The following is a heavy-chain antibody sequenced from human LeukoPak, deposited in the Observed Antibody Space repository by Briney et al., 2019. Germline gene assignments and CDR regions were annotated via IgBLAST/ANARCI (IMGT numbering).Heavy chain of an antibody. CDR2: IIPIVNMV. D-gene: IGHD5-12*01. CDR1: GDAFSTYV. Sequence: ASVKVSCKASGDAFSTYVFTWVRQAPGQGLEWMGRIIPIVNMVDYAEEFQGRGSITADKSTSTAYMEVSGLRSEDTAVYYCARRIGERFSAHEYFDSWGQGTQVTVSS. J-gene: IGHJ4*02. CDR3: ARRIGERFSAHEYFDS. V-gene: IGHV1-69*04.